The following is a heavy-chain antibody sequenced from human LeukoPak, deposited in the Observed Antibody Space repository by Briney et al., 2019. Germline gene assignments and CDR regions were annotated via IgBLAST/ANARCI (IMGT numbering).Heavy chain of an antibody. V-gene: IGHV4-38-2*01. CDR1: GYSISSGYY. CDR3: ARGSSSSWYEIDY. CDR2: IYHSGST. D-gene: IGHD6-13*01. J-gene: IGHJ4*02. Sequence: SETLSLTCAVSGYSISSGYYWGWIRQPPGKGLEWIGSIYHSGSTYYNPSLKSRVTISVDTSKNQFSLKLSSVTAADTAVYYCARGSSSSWYEIDYWGQRTLATVSS.